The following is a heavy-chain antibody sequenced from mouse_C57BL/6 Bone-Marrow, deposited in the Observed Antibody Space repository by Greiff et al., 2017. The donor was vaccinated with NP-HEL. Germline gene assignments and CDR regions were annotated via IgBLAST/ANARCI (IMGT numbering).Heavy chain of an antibody. Sequence: VQLQQSGPELVKPGASVKISCKASGYSFTGYYIHWVKQRPGQGLEWIGWIYPGCGNTKYNEKFKGKATLTADTSSSIAYMQLSSLTSEDSAVYCCARECELPRTWFAYGGQGTLVTVSA. CDR1: GYSFTGYY. J-gene: IGHJ3*01. V-gene: IGHV1-66*01. CDR2: IYPGCGNT. CDR3: ARECELPRTWFAY. D-gene: IGHD1-1*01.